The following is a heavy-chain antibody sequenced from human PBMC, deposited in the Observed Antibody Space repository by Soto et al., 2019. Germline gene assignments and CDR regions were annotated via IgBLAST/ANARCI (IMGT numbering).Heavy chain of an antibody. D-gene: IGHD5-18*01. CDR3: ARDWRGYSYGYYYYYGMDV. V-gene: IGHV4-31*03. CDR1: GGSISSGGYY. J-gene: IGHJ6*02. CDR2: IYYSGST. Sequence: NPSETLSLTCTVSGGSISSGGYYWSWIRQHPGKGLEWIGYIYYSGSTYYNPSLKSRVTISVDTSKDQFSLKLSSVTAADTAVYYRARDWRGYSYGYYYYYGMDVWGQGTTVTVSS.